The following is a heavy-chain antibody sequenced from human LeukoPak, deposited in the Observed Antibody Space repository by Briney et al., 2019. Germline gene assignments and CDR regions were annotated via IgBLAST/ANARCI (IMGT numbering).Heavy chain of an antibody. CDR3: ARERGYYGSGSYYDY. V-gene: IGHV3-33*01. J-gene: IGHJ4*02. CDR1: GFTFSSYG. CDR2: IWYDGSNK. D-gene: IGHD3-10*01. Sequence: GGSLRLSCAASGFTFSSYGMHWVRQAPGKGLEWVAVIWYDGSNKYYADSVKGRFTISRENSKNTLYLQMNSLRAEDTAVYYCARERGYYGSGSYYDYWGQGTLVTVSS.